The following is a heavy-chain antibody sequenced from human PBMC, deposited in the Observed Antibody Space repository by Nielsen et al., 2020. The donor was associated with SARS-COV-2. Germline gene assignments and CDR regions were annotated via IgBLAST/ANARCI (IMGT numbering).Heavy chain of an antibody. CDR3: ARDKRRGHPHYGELGY. CDR2: INAGNGNT. Sequence: ASVKVSCKTSGYTFTSFAIHWVRQAPGQSLEWMGWINAGNGNTKYSQKFQGRVTMTRDTSANTAYMELSSLSSEDTAVYYCARDKRRGHPHYGELGYWGQGTLVTVSS. CDR1: GYTFTSFA. J-gene: IGHJ4*02. V-gene: IGHV1-3*01. D-gene: IGHD4-17*01.